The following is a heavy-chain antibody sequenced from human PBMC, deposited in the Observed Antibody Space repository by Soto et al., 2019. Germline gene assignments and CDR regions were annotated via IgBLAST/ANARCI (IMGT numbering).Heavy chain of an antibody. V-gene: IGHV4-31*03. D-gene: IGHD6-6*01. CDR1: GGSISSGGYY. J-gene: IGHJ4*02. CDR3: ARGGAARPFHY. Sequence: SETLSLTCTVSGGSISSGGYYWSWIRQHPGKGLEWIGYIYYSGSTYYNPSLKSRVTISVDTSKNQFSLKLSSVTAADTAVYYCARGGAARPFHYWGQGTLVTVSS. CDR2: IYYSGST.